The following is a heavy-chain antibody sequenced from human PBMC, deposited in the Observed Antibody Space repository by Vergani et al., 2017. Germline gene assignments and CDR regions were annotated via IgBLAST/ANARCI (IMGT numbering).Heavy chain of an antibody. CDR2: VSGSSATP. J-gene: IGHJ4*02. CDR3: TKCSRGYTGYFFDY. D-gene: IGHD5-12*01. CDR1: GFSFPGYA. Sequence: EVQLLESGGGLVQPGGSLRLSCEASGFSFPGYAMSWVRQAPGKGLEWVSSVSGSSATPYYADSVKGRFIISRDNSKNTLHLQMNSLRPDDTAVYYCTKCSRGYTGYFFDYWGQGTLATVSS. V-gene: IGHV3-23*01.